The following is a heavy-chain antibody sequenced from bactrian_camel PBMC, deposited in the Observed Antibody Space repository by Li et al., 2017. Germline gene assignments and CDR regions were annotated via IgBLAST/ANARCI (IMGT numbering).Heavy chain of an antibody. CDR1: GFTFSSYH. Sequence: VQLVESGGGLVQPGGSLRLSCAASGFTFSSYHMSWVRQAPGKGLEWVSAIDKGGYSTYYADSVKGRFTISRDNAKNTLYLQMNSLRTEDTAVYYCAAPPGSGEWLVHYNYWGQGTQVTVS. CDR2: IDKGGYST. V-gene: IGHV3S40*01. J-gene: IGHJ4*01. CDR3: AAPPGSGEWLVHYNY. D-gene: IGHD2*01.